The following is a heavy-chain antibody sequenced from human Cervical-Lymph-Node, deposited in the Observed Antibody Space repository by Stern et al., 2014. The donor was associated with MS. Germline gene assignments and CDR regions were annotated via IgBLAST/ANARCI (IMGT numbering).Heavy chain of an antibody. V-gene: IGHV4-30-4*01. CDR1: GGSISSGDYY. D-gene: IGHD3-22*01. Sequence: VQLVESGPGLVKPSQTLSLTCTVSGGSISSGDYYWGWIRQRPGKGLEWIVYSYYSGSTYYNPSLKSRVTISVDTSKNQFSLKLSSVTAADTAVYYCARWERSGYGFDYWGQGTLVTVSS. CDR2: SYYSGST. J-gene: IGHJ4*02. CDR3: ARWERSGYGFDY.